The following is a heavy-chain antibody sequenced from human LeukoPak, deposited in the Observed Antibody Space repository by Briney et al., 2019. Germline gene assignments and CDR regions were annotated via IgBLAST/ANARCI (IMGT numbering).Heavy chain of an antibody. V-gene: IGHV4-4*07. J-gene: IGHJ4*02. CDR2: IYTSGST. D-gene: IGHD6-19*01. Sequence: SSETLSLTCTVSGGSISSYYWSWIRQPAGKGLEWIGRIYTSGSTNYNPSLKSRVTMSVDTFKNQFSLKLSSVTAADTAMYYCTRDLDTSGWCNFDYWGQGTLVTVSS. CDR3: TRDLDTSGWCNFDY. CDR1: GGSISSYY.